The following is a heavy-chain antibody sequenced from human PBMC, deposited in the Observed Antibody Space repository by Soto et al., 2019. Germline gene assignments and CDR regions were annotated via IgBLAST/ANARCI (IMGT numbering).Heavy chain of an antibody. CDR3: ARDFYDSVGYTWFDS. CDR1: GDTSTSYY. J-gene: IGHJ5*01. V-gene: IGHV4-59*01. CDR2: IHNSGTS. D-gene: IGHD3-22*01. Sequence: SETLSLTCTVSGDTSTSYYWGWIRQAPGKGLEWIGHIHNSGTSTHNPSLNGRVTISIDMSKKQFSLELTSLTSADTAVYYCARDFYDSVGYTWFDSWSQGTLVTVSS.